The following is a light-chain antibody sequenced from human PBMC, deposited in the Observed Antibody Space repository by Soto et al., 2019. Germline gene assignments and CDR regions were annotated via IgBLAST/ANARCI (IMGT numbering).Light chain of an antibody. J-gene: IGLJ2*01. V-gene: IGLV2-8*01. Sequence: QSALTQPPSASGSPGQSVTISCIGTSSDVGGYNYVSWYQQHPGKAPKLMIYEVSKRPSGVPDRFSGSKSGNTASLTVSGLQAEDEADYYCSSEAASNNLGVVGGGTKVTVL. CDR1: SSDVGGYNY. CDR3: SSEAASNNLGV. CDR2: EVS.